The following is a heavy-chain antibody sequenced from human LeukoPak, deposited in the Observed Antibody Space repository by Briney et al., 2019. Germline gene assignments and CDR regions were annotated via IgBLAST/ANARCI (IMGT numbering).Heavy chain of an antibody. CDR1: GFTFDDYG. J-gene: IGHJ3*02. D-gene: IGHD5-12*01. Sequence: GGSLRLSCAASGFTFDDYGMSWVRQAPGKGLEWVSYISSSGNAIYYADSVKGRFTISRDNAKNSLYLQMNSLRAEDTAVYYCARGYSSYYPDAFDIWGQGTMVTVSS. CDR3: ARGYSSYYPDAFDI. V-gene: IGHV3-48*03. CDR2: ISSSGNAI.